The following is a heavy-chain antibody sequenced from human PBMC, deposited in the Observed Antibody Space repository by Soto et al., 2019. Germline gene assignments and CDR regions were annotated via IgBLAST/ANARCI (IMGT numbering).Heavy chain of an antibody. J-gene: IGHJ4*02. D-gene: IGHD6-19*01. V-gene: IGHV1-3*01. CDR2: INAGDGST. CDR3: AGDHHSSRPYYFDY. CDR1: GYTFTAYS. Sequence: ASVKVSCKASGYTFTAYSMHWVRQAPGQSLERMGWINAGDGSTKYSPKFQARVTITRDTSASTVYLELTGLTSEDRAVYFCAGDHHSSRPYYFDYWGPGTQVTVSS.